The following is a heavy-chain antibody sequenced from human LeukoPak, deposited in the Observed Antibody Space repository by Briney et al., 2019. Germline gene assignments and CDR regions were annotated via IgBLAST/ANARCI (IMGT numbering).Heavy chain of an antibody. CDR2: IFYSGGT. CDR3: ATQLDTFAY. J-gene: IGHJ4*02. CDR1: GGSIVSRSYY. V-gene: IGHV4-39*01. D-gene: IGHD5-18*01. Sequence: SETLSLTCAVSGGSIVSRSYYWGWIRQPPGKGLEWIGSIFYSGGTYSNPSLKSRVTLSVDTSKNQFSLTLNSVTAADTAVYYCATQLDTFAYWGQGTLLTVSS.